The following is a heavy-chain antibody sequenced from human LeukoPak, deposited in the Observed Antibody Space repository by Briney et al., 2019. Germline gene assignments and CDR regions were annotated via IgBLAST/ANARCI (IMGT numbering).Heavy chain of an antibody. CDR1: GFTFNDYA. V-gene: IGHV3-23*05. J-gene: IGHJ4*02. CDR3: ARSVPDYTRFDY. Sequence: GGSLRLSCVASGFTFNDYAMNWVRQAPGKGLEWVSTFKTKYNQVYYAESVRGRFTISTDNSKNTVFLQTNSLGAEDTALYYCARSVPDYTRFDYWGQGALVTVSS. D-gene: IGHD4-11*01. CDR2: FKTKYNQV.